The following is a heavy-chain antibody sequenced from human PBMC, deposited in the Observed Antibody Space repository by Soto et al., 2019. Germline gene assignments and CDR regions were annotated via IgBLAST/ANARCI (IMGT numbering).Heavy chain of an antibody. CDR3: ASLPLGYCSGGSCYGPLRPYTDY. CDR1: GGTFSSYA. J-gene: IGHJ4*02. D-gene: IGHD2-15*01. Sequence: SVKVSCKASGGTFSSYAISWVRQAPGQGLEWMGGIIPIFGTANYAQKFQGRVTITADKSTITAYMELSSLRSEDTAVYYCASLPLGYCSGGSCYGPLRPYTDYWGQGTLVTVSS. CDR2: IIPIFGTA. V-gene: IGHV1-69*06.